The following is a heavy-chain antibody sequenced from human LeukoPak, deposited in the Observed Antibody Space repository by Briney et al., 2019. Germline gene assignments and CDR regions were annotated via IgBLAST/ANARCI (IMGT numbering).Heavy chain of an antibody. V-gene: IGHV3-66*02. J-gene: IGHJ5*02. CDR3: ARLDR. Sequence: GGSLRLSCAASGFTVSSTYMSWVRQAPGKGLEWVSIIYSGGNTYYADSVKGRLTISRDNSKNTLYLQMNSLRAEDTAVYFCARLDRWGQGTLVTVSS. CDR2: IYSGGNT. CDR1: GFTVSSTY.